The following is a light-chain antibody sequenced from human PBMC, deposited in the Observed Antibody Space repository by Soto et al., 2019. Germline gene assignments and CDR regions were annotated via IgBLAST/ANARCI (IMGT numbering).Light chain of an antibody. Sequence: QSVLTQPPSVSGAPGRRVTIPCTGSSSNIGAGYDVHWYQQLPGTAPKLLIYGNSNRPSGVPDRFSGSKSGTSASLAITGLQAEDEADYYCQSYDSSLSGYVFGTGTKVTVL. J-gene: IGLJ1*01. V-gene: IGLV1-40*01. CDR2: GNS. CDR1: SSNIGAGYD. CDR3: QSYDSSLSGYV.